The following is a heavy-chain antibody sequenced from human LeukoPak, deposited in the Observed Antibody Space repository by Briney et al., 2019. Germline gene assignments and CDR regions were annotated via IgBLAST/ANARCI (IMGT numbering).Heavy chain of an antibody. D-gene: IGHD3-10*01. Sequence: GGSLRLSCAASGFSVSNSDMHWVRQVIGNGLEWVSVIGSSGDIYYSGSVKGRFTISRDSAKNSFDLQMNNLRAGDTAMYYCARGGPGEALHAWGQGTMVTVSS. V-gene: IGHV3-13*01. CDR2: IGSSGDI. CDR3: ARGGPGEALHA. CDR1: GFSVSNSD. J-gene: IGHJ3*01.